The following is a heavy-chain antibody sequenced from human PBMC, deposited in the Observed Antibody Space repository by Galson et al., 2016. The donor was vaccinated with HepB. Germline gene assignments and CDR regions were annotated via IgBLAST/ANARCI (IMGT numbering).Heavy chain of an antibody. V-gene: IGHV3-30*03. Sequence: SLRLSCAASGFTFSSYGTHWVRQAPGKGLDWVALITPEGSDTYYADAVKGRFTISRDNSKNTLSLQMNSLRAEDTAIYYCARDGIPSLDQWGQGILVTVSS. CDR1: GFTFSSYG. J-gene: IGHJ4*02. D-gene: IGHD1-1*01. CDR3: ARDGIPSLDQ. CDR2: ITPEGSDT.